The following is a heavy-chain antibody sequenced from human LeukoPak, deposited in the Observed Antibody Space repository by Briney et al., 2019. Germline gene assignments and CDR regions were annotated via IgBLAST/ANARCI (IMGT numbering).Heavy chain of an antibody. Sequence: PGGSLRLSCVVSGLIFDDYAIYWVRQVPGKGLEWVSRFSWISGSRAYADSVKGRFTISRDNAKNSLYLQMNSLRAEDTAVYYCARIREPIGRITIFGVVTLRYNWFDPWGQGTLVTVSS. V-gene: IGHV3-9*01. CDR2: FSWISGSR. CDR1: GLIFDDYA. CDR3: ARIREPIGRITIFGVVTLRYNWFDP. J-gene: IGHJ5*02. D-gene: IGHD3-3*01.